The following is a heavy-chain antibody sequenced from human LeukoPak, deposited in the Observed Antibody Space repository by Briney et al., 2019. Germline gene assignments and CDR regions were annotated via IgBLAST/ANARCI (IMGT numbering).Heavy chain of an antibody. D-gene: IGHD1-26*01. CDR2: ISGSGGST. Sequence: GGSLRLSCAASGFTFSSYGMSWVRQAPGKGLEWVSGISGSGGSTEYADSVKGRFTISRDNSKNTLYLQMNSLRAEDTAVYYCATRDVGSPDYWGQGTLVTVSS. CDR1: GFTFSSYG. CDR3: ATRDVGSPDY. V-gene: IGHV3-23*01. J-gene: IGHJ4*02.